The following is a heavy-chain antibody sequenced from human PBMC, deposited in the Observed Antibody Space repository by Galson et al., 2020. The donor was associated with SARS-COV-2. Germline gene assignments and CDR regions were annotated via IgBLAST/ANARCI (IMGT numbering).Heavy chain of an antibody. J-gene: IGHJ4*02. V-gene: IGHV4-34*01. CDR3: ARGGTPAYYYDKAAIDY. CDR2: INHSGST. Sequence: SQTLSLTCAVYGGSFSGYYWSWIRQPPGKGLEWIGEINHSGSTNYNPSLKSRVTISVDTSKNQFSLKLSSVTAADTAVYYCARGGTPAYYYDKAAIDYWGQGTLVTVSS. CDR1: GGSFSGYY. D-gene: IGHD3-22*01.